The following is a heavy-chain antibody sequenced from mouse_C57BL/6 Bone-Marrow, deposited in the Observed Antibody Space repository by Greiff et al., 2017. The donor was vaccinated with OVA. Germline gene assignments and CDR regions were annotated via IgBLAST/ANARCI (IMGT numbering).Heavy chain of an antibody. CDR2: IYPGSGNT. J-gene: IGHJ4*01. V-gene: IGHV1-66*01. CDR3: ARGGAITTVVAPYAMDY. CDR1: GYSFTSYY. Sequence: VQLQQSGPELVKPGASVKISCKASGYSFTSYYIHWVKQRPGQGLEWIGWIYPGSGNTKYNEKFKGKATLTADTSSSTAYMQLSSLTSEDSAVYYCARGGAITTVVAPYAMDYWGQGTSVTVSS. D-gene: IGHD1-1*01.